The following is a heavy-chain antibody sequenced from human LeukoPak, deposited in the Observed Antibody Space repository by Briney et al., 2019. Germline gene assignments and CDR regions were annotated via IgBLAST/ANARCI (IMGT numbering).Heavy chain of an antibody. CDR3: AREFGSIAAAGDYYMDV. Sequence: GGSLRLSCAASGFTFSSYRMSWVRQAPGKGLEWVANIKQDGSEKYYVDSVKGRFTISRDNAKNSLYLQMNSLRAEDTAVYYCAREFGSIAAAGDYYMDVWGKGTTVTVSS. J-gene: IGHJ6*03. CDR1: GFTFSSYR. V-gene: IGHV3-7*01. D-gene: IGHD6-13*01. CDR2: IKQDGSEK.